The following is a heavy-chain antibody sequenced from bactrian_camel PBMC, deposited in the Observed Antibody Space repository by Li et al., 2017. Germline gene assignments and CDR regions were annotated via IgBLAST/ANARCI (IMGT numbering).Heavy chain of an antibody. D-gene: IGHD4*01. Sequence: VQLVESGGGSVQAGGSLRLSCRYNYRGNCMGWFRQAPGKEREWVSGINSDIGSTYYADSVKGRLAISQDNAKNTLYLQMSSLKPEDTAMYYCAADGSSPCPSRLHGRTWPGYWGQGTQVTVS. CDR2: INSDIGST. CDR1: YNYRGNC. V-gene: IGHV3S31*01. J-gene: IGHJ6*01. CDR3: AADGSSPCPSRLHGRTWPGY.